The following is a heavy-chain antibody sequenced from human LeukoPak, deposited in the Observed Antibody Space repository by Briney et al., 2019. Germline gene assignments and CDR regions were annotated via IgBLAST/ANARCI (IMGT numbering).Heavy chain of an antibody. J-gene: IGHJ4*02. CDR3: AKGSLEMATVDFEF. V-gene: IGHV3-9*01. CDR2: INWSSKMV. Sequence: PGRSLRLSCAASGFDYGYYAMHWVRPAPGKGLPWVSGINWSSKMVAYAAAVKGRFTISRDNARNSMYLQMNSLTSEDTAFYFYAKGSLEMATVDFEFWGQGTLVTVSS. D-gene: IGHD5-24*01. CDR1: GFDYGYYA.